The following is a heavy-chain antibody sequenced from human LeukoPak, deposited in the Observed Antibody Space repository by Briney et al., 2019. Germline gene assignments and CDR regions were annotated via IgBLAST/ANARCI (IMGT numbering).Heavy chain of an antibody. CDR1: GGSFGDFY. J-gene: IGHJ4*02. CDR2: VNHSGST. V-gene: IGHV4-34*10. Sequence: SETLSLTCAVYGGSFGDFYWTWIRQTPEKGLEWIGEVNHSGSTTYNPSLKSRITMSVDTSKKQFNLKLRSVTAADTALYYCAARFGRLAAGGTPFDFWGQGTLVTVSS. D-gene: IGHD6-13*01. CDR3: AARFGRLAAGGTPFDF.